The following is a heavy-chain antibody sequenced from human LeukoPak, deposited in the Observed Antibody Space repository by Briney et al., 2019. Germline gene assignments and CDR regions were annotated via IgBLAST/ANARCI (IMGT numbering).Heavy chain of an antibody. CDR2: IWFDGSNK. CDR1: GFPFSSYG. V-gene: IGHV3-33*01. J-gene: IGHJ6*02. CDR3: ARDQHYYYYDMDV. Sequence: GGSLRLSCSASGFPFSSYGMHWVRQAPGKGLEWVALIWFDGSNKYYADSVKGRFTISRDNSKNTLYLQMNSLRAEDTAVYYCARDQHYYYYDMDVWGQGTTVTVSS.